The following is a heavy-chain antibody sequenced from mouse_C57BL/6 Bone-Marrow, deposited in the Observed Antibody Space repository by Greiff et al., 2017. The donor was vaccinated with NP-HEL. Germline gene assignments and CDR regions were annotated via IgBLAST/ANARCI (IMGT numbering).Heavy chain of an antibody. CDR3: ASDYYGKHWYFDV. V-gene: IGHV3-6*01. CDR2: LSYDGSN. Sequence: EVQLQQSGPGLVKPSQSLSLTCSVTGYSITSGYYWNWIRQFPGNKLEWMGYLSYDGSNNYNPSLKNRISITRDTSKNQFLLKLNSVTTEDTATYYCASDYYGKHWYFDVWGTGTTVTVSS. D-gene: IGHD1-1*01. J-gene: IGHJ1*03. CDR1: GYSITSGYY.